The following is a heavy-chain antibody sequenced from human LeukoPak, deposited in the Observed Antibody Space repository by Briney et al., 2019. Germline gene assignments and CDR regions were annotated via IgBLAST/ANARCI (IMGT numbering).Heavy chain of an antibody. D-gene: IGHD3-10*01. CDR1: GHTFTGYY. Sequence: ASVKVSCKASGHTFTGYYMHWVRQAPGQGLEWMGWINPNSGGTNYAQKFQGRVTMTRDTSINTAYMELSRLTSDDTAVYYCARGYGSGKVDHYYYYGMDVWGQGTTVTVSS. CDR2: INPNSGGT. CDR3: ARGYGSGKVDHYYYYGMDV. V-gene: IGHV1-2*02. J-gene: IGHJ6*02.